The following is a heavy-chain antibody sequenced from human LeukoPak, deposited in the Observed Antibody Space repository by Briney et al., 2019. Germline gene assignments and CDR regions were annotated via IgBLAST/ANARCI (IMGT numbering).Heavy chain of an antibody. CDR3: AKESPYGSGSRNYYFHY. J-gene: IGHJ4*02. D-gene: IGHD3-10*01. CDR2: ISGSADRT. CDR1: GFTFSSNA. V-gene: IGHV3-23*01. Sequence: GGSLRLSCAASGFTFSSNAMSWVRQAPGKGLEWVSAISGSADRTYYADFVKGRFTISRDNSKNTLYLQMNSLRPEDTAIYYCAKESPYGSGSRNYYFHYWGQGTLVTVSS.